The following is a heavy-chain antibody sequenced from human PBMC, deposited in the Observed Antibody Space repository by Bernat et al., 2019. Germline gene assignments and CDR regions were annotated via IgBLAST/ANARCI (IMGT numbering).Heavy chain of an antibody. D-gene: IGHD6-6*01. Sequence: QVQLVQSGAEVKKPGASVKVSCKASGYTFTGYYMHWVRQAPGQGLEWMGRINPNSGGTNYAQKCKGRVTMTRDTSISTAYMELSRLRSDDTAVYYCARWGIAARTGYYYYYMDVWGKGTTVTVSS. CDR2: INPNSGGT. CDR1: GYTFTGYY. V-gene: IGHV1-2*06. J-gene: IGHJ6*03. CDR3: ARWGIAARTGYYYYYMDV.